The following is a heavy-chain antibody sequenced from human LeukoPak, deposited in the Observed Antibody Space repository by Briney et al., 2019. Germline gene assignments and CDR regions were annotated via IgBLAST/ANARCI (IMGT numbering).Heavy chain of an antibody. CDR1: GGSISSGGDA. Sequence: PSQTLSLTCTVSGGSISSGGDASGCLREHPGKGLEWIVYIYYSGSTYYIPSLKSRVTISVDTSKNQFSLRLSSVTAADTDVYYCARVPDYDSSGYSLPLDAFDIWGQGTMVTVS. CDR3: ARVPDYDSSGYSLPLDAFDI. V-gene: IGHV4-31*03. J-gene: IGHJ3*02. CDR2: IYYSGST. D-gene: IGHD3-22*01.